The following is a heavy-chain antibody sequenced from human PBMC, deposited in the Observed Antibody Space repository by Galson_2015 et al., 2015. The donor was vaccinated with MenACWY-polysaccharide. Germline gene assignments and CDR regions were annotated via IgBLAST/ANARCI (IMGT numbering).Heavy chain of an antibody. CDR2: TNSDGSST. J-gene: IGHJ4*02. CDR3: GRAGTKGNFPFSGLYIVC. V-gene: IGHV3-74*01. Sequence: SLRLSCAASGFTFSSYWMHWVRQAPGKGLVWVSRTNSDGSSTSYADSVTGRFTISRDNAKNTMYLQMNSLRAEDTAVYYCGRAGTKGNFPFSGLYIVCWGQASQVTVCS. CDR1: GFTFSSYW. D-gene: IGHD1-7*01.